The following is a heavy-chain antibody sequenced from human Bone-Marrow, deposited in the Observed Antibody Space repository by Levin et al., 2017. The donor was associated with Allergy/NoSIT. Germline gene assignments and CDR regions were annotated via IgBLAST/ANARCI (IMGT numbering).Heavy chain of an antibody. CDR2: ITPDSGDT. V-gene: IGHV1-2*02. CDR3: ASPPFPYGSGKYYAY. J-gene: IGHJ4*01. Sequence: ASVKVSCKASEYTFPAYHMHWVRQAPGQGLEWMGRITPDSGDTKYSQKFQGRVTMTRDTSISTVYMELSRLRTDDTAVYYCASPPFPYGSGKYYAYWGHGTLVTVSS. D-gene: IGHD3-10*01. CDR1: EYTFPAYH.